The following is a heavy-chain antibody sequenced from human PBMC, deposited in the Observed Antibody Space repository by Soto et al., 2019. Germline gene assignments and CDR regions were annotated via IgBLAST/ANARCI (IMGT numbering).Heavy chain of an antibody. CDR3: AKDDAAFFSYGALFYN. CDR1: GGPFNTSA. J-gene: IGHJ4*02. Sequence: QVHLVQSGAEVKKPGSSLKVSCKASGGPFNTSAISWVRQAPGHGLEWMGGIIPIFGTPNYAQKFQGKFTISAEVSLNTSFLELCSMSSEDTAVYYCAKDDAAFFSYGALFYNWGQGTLVIVST. V-gene: IGHV1-69*01. D-gene: IGHD3-16*01. CDR2: IIPIFGTP.